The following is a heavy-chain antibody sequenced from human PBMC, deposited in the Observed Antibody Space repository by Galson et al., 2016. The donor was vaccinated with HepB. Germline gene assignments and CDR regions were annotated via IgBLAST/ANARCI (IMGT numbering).Heavy chain of an antibody. V-gene: IGHV3-74*01. CDR1: GITFSNYW. CDR2: INSDGRTT. J-gene: IGHJ6*02. CDR3: ARGRGVAYYYSMDV. Sequence: SLRLSCAASGITFSNYWMHWVHQVPGKGLVWVSQINSDGRTTRYADSVKGRFTISRDNAKNTLYLQMNSLRAEDTAVYYCARGRGVAYYYSMDVWGQGTTVTVSS. D-gene: IGHD5-24*01.